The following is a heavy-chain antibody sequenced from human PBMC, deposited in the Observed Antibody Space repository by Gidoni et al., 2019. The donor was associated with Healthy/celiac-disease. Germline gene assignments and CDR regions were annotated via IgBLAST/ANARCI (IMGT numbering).Heavy chain of an antibody. CDR2: IYYSGST. J-gene: IGHJ4*02. V-gene: IGHV4-59*01. Sequence: QVQLQESGPGLVKPSETLSLTCTVSGGSISSYYWSWIRPPPGKGLEWIGYIYYSGSTNYNPSLKSRVTISVDTSKNQFSLKLSSVTAADTAVYYCARFGNRSDFDYWGQGTLVTVSS. D-gene: IGHD3-3*01. CDR3: ARFGNRSDFDY. CDR1: GGSISSYY.